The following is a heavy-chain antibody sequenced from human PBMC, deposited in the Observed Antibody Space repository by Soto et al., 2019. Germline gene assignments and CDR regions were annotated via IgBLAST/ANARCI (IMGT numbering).Heavy chain of an antibody. CDR3: ARGYCSGGSCYSEQHYYYGMDV. J-gene: IGHJ6*02. D-gene: IGHD2-15*01. V-gene: IGHV1-69*13. Sequence: ASVKVSCQASGFTFSNYYMHWVRQAPGQGLEWMGGIIPIFGTANYAQKFQGRVTITADESTSTAYMELSSLRSEDTAVYYCARGYCSGGSCYSEQHYYYGMDVWGQGTTVTVSS. CDR2: IIPIFGTA. CDR1: GFTFSNYY.